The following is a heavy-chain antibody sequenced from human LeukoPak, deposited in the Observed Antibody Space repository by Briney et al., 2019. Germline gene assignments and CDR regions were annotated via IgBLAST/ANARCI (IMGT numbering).Heavy chain of an antibody. Sequence: PSETLSLTCAVYGGSFSGYHWSWIRQPPGKGLEWIGEINHSGSTNYNPSLKSRVTISVDTSKNQFSLKLSSVTAADTAVYYCARRSAIFGVWYWGQGTLVTVSS. CDR2: INHSGST. CDR3: ARRSAIFGVWY. D-gene: IGHD3-3*01. J-gene: IGHJ4*02. CDR1: GGSFSGYH. V-gene: IGHV4-34*01.